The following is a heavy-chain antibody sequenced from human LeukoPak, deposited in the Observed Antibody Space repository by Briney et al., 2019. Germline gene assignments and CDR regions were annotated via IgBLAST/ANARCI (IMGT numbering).Heavy chain of an antibody. CDR3: AKDRNRRVRGMDV. Sequence: PGGSLRLSCAASGFAFSSYWMSWVRQAPGKGLEWVANIKQDGSEKYYVDSVKGRFTISRDNAKNSLYLQMNSLRAEDTAVYYCAKDRNRRVRGMDVWGQGTTVTVSS. J-gene: IGHJ6*02. CDR1: GFAFSSYW. CDR2: IKQDGSEK. V-gene: IGHV3-7*01. D-gene: IGHD3-10*01.